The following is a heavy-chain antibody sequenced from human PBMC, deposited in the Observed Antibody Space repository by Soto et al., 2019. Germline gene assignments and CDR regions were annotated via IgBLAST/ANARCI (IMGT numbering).Heavy chain of an antibody. CDR1: GGSISSSSYY. CDR3: ASQGGSLYYYYYMDV. J-gene: IGHJ6*03. V-gene: IGHV4-39*01. Sequence: SETLSLTCTVSGGSISSSSYYWGWIRQPPGKGLEWIGSIYYSGSTYYNPSLKSRVTISVDTSKNQFSLKLSSVTAADTAVYYCASQGGSLYYYYYMDVWGKGTTVTVSS. CDR2: IYYSGST. D-gene: IGHD3-16*01.